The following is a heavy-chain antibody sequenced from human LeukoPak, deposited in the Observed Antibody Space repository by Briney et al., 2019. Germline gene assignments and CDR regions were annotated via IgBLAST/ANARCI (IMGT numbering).Heavy chain of an antibody. D-gene: IGHD2-2*01. CDR2: TYYRSKWYN. V-gene: IGHV6-1*01. Sequence: SQTLSLTCAISGDSFSSNSAAWDWIRPSPWRGLEWLGRTYYRSKWYNDYAVSVKSRITINPDTSKNQFSLQLNSVTPEDAAVYYCARGRPAAPWDHWGQGTLVTVSS. J-gene: IGHJ4*02. CDR1: GDSFSSNSAA. CDR3: ARGRPAAPWDH.